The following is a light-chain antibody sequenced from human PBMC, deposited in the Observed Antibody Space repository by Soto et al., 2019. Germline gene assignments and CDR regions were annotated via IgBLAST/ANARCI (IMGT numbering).Light chain of an antibody. CDR2: GNS. CDR1: SSNIGAGYD. V-gene: IGLV1-40*01. Sequence: QSVLTQPPSVSGAPGHRGTISCTGSSSNIGAGYDVHWYQQLPGTAPKLLIYGNSNRPSGVTDRFSGSKSGTSASLAITGVQSEDEADYYCQSYDSSLSGSVFGGGTKLTVL. J-gene: IGLJ3*02. CDR3: QSYDSSLSGSV.